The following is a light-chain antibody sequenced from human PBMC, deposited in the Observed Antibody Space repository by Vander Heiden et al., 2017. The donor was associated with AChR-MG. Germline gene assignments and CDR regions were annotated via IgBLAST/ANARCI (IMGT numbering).Light chain of an antibody. CDR3: AAWDDSLNGWV. Sequence: QSVLTQPPSASGTPGQRVTISCSGSSSNIGSNTVNRDQRLPGTAPKLLIYSNNQRPSGVPDRFSGSKSGTSASLAISGLQSEDEADYYCAAWDDSLNGWVFGGGTKLTVL. CDR2: SNN. CDR1: SSNIGSNT. V-gene: IGLV1-44*01. J-gene: IGLJ3*02.